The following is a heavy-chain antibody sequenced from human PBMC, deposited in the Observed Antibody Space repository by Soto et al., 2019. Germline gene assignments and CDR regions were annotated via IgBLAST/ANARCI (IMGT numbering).Heavy chain of an antibody. V-gene: IGHV1-18*01. Sequence: QVQLVQSGAEVKKPGASMKVSCKASGYTFTSYGISWVRQAPGQGLEWMGWISAYNGNTNYAQKLQGRVTMTTDTATSTAYMELRSLRSDDTAVYYCARVSAVAGSNYYYYYGMDVWGQGTTVTVSS. CDR1: GYTFTSYG. CDR3: ARVSAVAGSNYYYYYGMDV. CDR2: ISAYNGNT. D-gene: IGHD6-19*01. J-gene: IGHJ6*02.